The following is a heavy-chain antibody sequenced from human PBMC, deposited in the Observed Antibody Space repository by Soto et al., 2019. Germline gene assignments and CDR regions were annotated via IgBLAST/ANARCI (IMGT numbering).Heavy chain of an antibody. CDR1: GCNFNNFS. CDR2: ISASGGRT. Sequence: GGSLRHSCSPSGCNFNNFSMTWLRQAPGKGPEWVAAISASGGRTFYADSVKGRFSISRDNSKSTVHLQMNTLRAEDTAIYFCAKDPGYTTATYYFDLFDSWGPVTPVPVCS. J-gene: IGHJ4*01. V-gene: IGHV3-23*01. CDR3: AKDPGYTTATYYFDLFDS. D-gene: IGHD3-9*01.